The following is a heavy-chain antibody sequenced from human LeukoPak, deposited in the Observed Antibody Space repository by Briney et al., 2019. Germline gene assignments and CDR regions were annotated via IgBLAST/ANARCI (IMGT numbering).Heavy chain of an antibody. V-gene: IGHV1-2*02. CDR2: INPNSGGT. CDR3: ARRMAIRVRSSGSYHYYMDV. J-gene: IGHJ6*03. Sequence: GASVKVSCKASGYTFTSHDINWVRQAPGQGLEWMGWINPNSGGTNYAQKFQGRVTMTRDTSISTAYMELSRLRSDDTAVYYCARRMAIRVRSSGSYHYYMDVWGKGTTVTISS. D-gene: IGHD3-10*01. CDR1: GYTFTSHD.